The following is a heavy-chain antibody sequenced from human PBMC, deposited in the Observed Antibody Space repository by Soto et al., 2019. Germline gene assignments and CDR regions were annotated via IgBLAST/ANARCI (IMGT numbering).Heavy chain of an antibody. CDR3: AREALIVVVVAASGWFDP. D-gene: IGHD2-15*01. J-gene: IGHJ5*02. CDR2: IIPIFGTA. Sequence: GASVKVSCKASGGTFSSYGISWVRQAPGQGLEWMGGIIPIFGTANYAQKFQGRVTITADESTSTAYMELSSLRSEDTAVYYCAREALIVVVVAASGWFDPWGQGTLVTVSS. CDR1: GGTFSSYG. V-gene: IGHV1-69*13.